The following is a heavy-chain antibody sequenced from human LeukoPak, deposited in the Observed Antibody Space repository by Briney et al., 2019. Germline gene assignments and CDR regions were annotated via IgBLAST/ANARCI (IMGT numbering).Heavy chain of an antibody. CDR3: ARALLMIAAAGRAPLDY. D-gene: IGHD6-13*01. Sequence: ASVKVSCKASGYIFTTYAITWVRQAPGQGLEWMGGISAFNGNANYAQKFQGRVTLTTDTSTSTAYMELSSLRSEDTAVYYCARALLMIAAAGRAPLDYWGQGTLVTVSS. CDR1: GYIFTTYA. J-gene: IGHJ4*02. CDR2: ISAFNGNA. V-gene: IGHV1-18*01.